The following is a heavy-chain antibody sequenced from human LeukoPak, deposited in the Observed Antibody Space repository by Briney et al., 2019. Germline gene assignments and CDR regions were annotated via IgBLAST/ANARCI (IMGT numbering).Heavy chain of an antibody. V-gene: IGHV1-2*02. CDR3: ARVAYCGGDCPFDY. D-gene: IGHD2-21*02. J-gene: IGHJ4*02. CDR2: INPNSGGT. Sequence: ASVKVFCKASGYTFTGYYMHWVRQAPGQGLEWMGWINPNSGGTNYAQKFQGRVTMTRDTSISTAYMELSRLRSDDTAVYYCARVAYCGGDCPFDYWGQGTLVTVSS. CDR1: GYTFTGYY.